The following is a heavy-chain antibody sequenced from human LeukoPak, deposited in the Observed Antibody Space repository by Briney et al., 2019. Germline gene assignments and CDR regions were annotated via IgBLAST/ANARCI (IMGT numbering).Heavy chain of an antibody. CDR1: GGTFSSYA. J-gene: IGHJ6*02. CDR2: IIPIFGTA. Sequence: ASVKVSCKASGGTFSSYAISWVRQAPGQGLEWMGGIIPIFGTANYAQKFQGRVTITADESTSTAYMELSSLRSEDKAVYYCASGYCSSTSCYTGYYYYYGMDVWGQGTTVTVSS. V-gene: IGHV1-69*13. D-gene: IGHD2-2*02. CDR3: ASGYCSSTSCYTGYYYYYGMDV.